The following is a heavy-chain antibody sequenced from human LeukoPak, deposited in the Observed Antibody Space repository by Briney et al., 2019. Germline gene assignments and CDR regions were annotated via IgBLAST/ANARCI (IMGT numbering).Heavy chain of an antibody. V-gene: IGHV4-59*01. Sequence: SETLSLTCTVSGGSISSYYWSWIRQPPGKGLEWIGYIYYTGRTNYNPSLKSRVTLSIDTSKRQFSLKLSSVIAADTAVYFCTGWGGSWIDPWGQGALVIVSS. CDR2: IYYTGRT. J-gene: IGHJ5*02. D-gene: IGHD3-16*01. CDR3: TGWGGSWIDP. CDR1: GGSISSYY.